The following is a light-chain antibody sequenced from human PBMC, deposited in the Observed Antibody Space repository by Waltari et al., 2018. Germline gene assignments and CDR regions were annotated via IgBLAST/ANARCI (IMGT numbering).Light chain of an antibody. V-gene: IGLV3-21*02. CDR2: EES. CDR3: QVWDGTNDHPYVV. Sequence: SYVLTQPPSVSVAPGQTAKITCGGSNIGSRGVYWYQQKTGQAPVMGIYEESDRPSGIPDRFSGSNSGSTATLTISRVEAGDEADYYCQVWDGTNDHPYVVFGGGTKLTVL. CDR1: NIGSRG. J-gene: IGLJ2*01.